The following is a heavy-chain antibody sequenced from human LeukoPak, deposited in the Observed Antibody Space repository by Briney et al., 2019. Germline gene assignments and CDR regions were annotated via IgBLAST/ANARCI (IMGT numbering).Heavy chain of an antibody. Sequence: GGSLRLSCAASGFTFSSYAMHWVRQAPGKGLEWVAVISYDGSNKYYADSVKGRFTISRDNSKNTLYLQMNSLRAEDTAVNYCARDLSFDYWGQGTLVTVSS. CDR1: GFTFSSYA. CDR3: ARDLSFDY. J-gene: IGHJ4*02. V-gene: IGHV3-30-3*01. CDR2: ISYDGSNK.